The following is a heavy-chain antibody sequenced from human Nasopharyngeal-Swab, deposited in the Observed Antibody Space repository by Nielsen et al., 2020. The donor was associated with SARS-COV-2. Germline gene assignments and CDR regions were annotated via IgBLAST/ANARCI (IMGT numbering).Heavy chain of an antibody. V-gene: IGHV1-24*01. CDR3: ARGLGSGKGFDY. CDR2: FDPRDGQT. CDR1: GDTLTELS. D-gene: IGHD5-12*01. Sequence: ASVKVSCKVSGDTLTELSMHWVRQAPGKGLEWMGGFDPRDGQTVYAQKFQGRVTMTEDTSTDTAYMELSGLTSDDTAVYYCARGLGSGKGFDYWGQGTLVTVSS. J-gene: IGHJ4*02.